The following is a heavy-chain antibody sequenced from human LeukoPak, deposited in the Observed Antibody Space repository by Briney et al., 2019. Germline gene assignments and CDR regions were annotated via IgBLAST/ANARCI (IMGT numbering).Heavy chain of an antibody. CDR1: GFTFSSYW. CDR2: IKQDGSEK. Sequence: QPGGSLRLSCAASGFTFSSYWMHWVRQAPGKGLEWVANIKQDGSEKYYVDSVKGRFTISRDNAKNSLYLQMNSLRAEDTAVYYCAELGITMIGGVWGKGTTVTISS. V-gene: IGHV3-7*01. J-gene: IGHJ6*04. CDR3: AELGITMIGGV. D-gene: IGHD3-10*02.